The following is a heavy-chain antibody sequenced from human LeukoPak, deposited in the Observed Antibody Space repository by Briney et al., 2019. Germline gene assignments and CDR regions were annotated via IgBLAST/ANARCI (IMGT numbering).Heavy chain of an antibody. CDR3: ARSYSSGWYGDYFDY. CDR2: IYTSGST. CDR1: GGSNSSYY. J-gene: IGHJ4*02. D-gene: IGHD6-19*01. Sequence: SETLSLTCTDSGGSNSSYYWRWIRQPAGKALEWIGRIYTSGSTNYNPSLKSRVTMSVDTSKNQFSLKLSSVTAADTAVYYCARSYSSGWYGDYFDYWGQGTLVTVSS. V-gene: IGHV4-4*07.